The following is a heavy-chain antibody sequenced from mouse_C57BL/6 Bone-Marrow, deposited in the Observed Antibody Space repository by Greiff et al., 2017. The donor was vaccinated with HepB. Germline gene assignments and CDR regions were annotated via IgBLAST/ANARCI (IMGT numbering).Heavy chain of an antibody. CDR1: GFTFSSYA. V-gene: IGHV5-4*01. D-gene: IGHD1-1*01. J-gene: IGHJ1*03. CDR3: ARERDYYGSRWYFDV. CDR2: ISDGGSYT. Sequence: DVLLVDSGGGLVKPGGSLILSCAASGFTFSSYAMSWVRQTPEKRLEWVATISDGGSYTYYPDNVKGRFTISRDNAKNNLYLQMSHLKAEDTAMYYCARERDYYGSRWYFDVGGTGTTVTVSS.